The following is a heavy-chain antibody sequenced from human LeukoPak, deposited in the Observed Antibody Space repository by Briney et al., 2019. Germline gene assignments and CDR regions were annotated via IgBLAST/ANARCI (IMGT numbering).Heavy chain of an antibody. V-gene: IGHV3-11*01. J-gene: IGHJ4*02. CDR2: ISSSGSTI. CDR1: GFTFSDYY. CDR3: AREGLTTVVTDY. D-gene: IGHD4-23*01. Sequence: GGSLRLSCAASGFTFSDYYMSWLRQAPGQGLEWVSYISSSGSTIYYADSVKGRFTISRDNAKNSLYLQMNSLRAEDTAVYYCAREGLTTVVTDYWGQGTLVTVSS.